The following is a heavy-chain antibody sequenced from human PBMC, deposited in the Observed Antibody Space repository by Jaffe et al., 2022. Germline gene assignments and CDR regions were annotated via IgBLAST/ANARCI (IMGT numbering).Heavy chain of an antibody. J-gene: IGHJ5*02. CDR2: INTNTGNP. V-gene: IGHV7-4-1*02. CDR3: ARSGLVDGSGSYYKGVQGWFDP. Sequence: QVQLVQSGSELKKPGASVKVSCKASGYTFTSYAMNWVRQAPGQGLEWMGWINTNTGNPTYAQGFTGRFVFSLDTSVSTAYLQISSLKAEDTAVYYCARSGLVDGSGSYYKGVQGWFDPWGQGTLVTVSS. D-gene: IGHD3-10*01. CDR1: GYTFTSYA.